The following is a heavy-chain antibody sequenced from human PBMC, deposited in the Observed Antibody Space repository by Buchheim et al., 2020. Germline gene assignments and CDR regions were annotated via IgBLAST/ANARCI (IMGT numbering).Heavy chain of an antibody. V-gene: IGHV4-31*03. Sequence: QVQLQESGPGLVKPSQTLSLTCTVSHGSISSDDFYWSWIRQHPGKGLEWIGYIYHSGTTYYNPSLRSRLDITMETSKNQFSLNLDSVTAADTAIYYCATRPSDLSYWYFDLWGRGTL. J-gene: IGHJ2*01. CDR1: HGSISSDDFY. D-gene: IGHD6-6*01. CDR3: ATRPSDLSYWYFDL. CDR2: IYHSGTT.